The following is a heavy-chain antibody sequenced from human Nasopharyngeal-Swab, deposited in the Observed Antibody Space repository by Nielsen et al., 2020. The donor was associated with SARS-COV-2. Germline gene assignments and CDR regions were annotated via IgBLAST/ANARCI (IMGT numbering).Heavy chain of an antibody. CDR3: AKGRVEWLQADAFDI. CDR2: ISWNSGSI. D-gene: IGHD5-12*01. V-gene: IGHV3-9*01. CDR1: GFTFDDYA. J-gene: IGHJ3*02. Sequence: SLKISCAASGFTFDDYAMHWVRQAPGKGLEWVSGISWNSGSIGYADSVKGRFTISRDNAKNSLYLQMNSLRAEDTALYYCAKGRVEWLQADAFDIWGQGTMVTVSS.